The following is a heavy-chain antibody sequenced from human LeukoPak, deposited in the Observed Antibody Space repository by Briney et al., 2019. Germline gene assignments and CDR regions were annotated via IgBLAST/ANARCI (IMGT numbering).Heavy chain of an antibody. V-gene: IGHV3-43D*04. D-gene: IGHD2-2*01. CDR2: ISWDGGST. J-gene: IGHJ4*02. CDR1: GFTFDDYA. CDR3: AKGHLGYCSTSCTAPDY. Sequence: PGGSLRLSCAASGFTFDDYAMHWVRQAPGKGLEWVSHISWDGGSTYYADSVKGRFTISRDNSKNSLHLQMNSLRPEDTALYYCAKGHLGYCSTSCTAPDYWGQGTLVTVSS.